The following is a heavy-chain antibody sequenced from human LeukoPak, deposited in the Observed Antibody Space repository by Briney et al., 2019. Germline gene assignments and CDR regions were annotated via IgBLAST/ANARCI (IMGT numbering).Heavy chain of an antibody. CDR2: ISGDGDST. D-gene: IGHD3-22*01. Sequence: GGSLRLSCAASGFTFDDYAMHWVRQAPGKGLEWVSLISGDGDSTYYADSVKGRFTISRDNSKNSLYLQMNSLRTEDTALYYCAKDILVDYYDSSGYFSYWGQGTLVTVSS. CDR1: GFTFDDYA. J-gene: IGHJ4*02. V-gene: IGHV3-43*02. CDR3: AKDILVDYYDSSGYFSY.